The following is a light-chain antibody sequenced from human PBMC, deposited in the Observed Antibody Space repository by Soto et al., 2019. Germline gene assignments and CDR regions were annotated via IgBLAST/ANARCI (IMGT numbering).Light chain of an antibody. V-gene: IGKV3-11*01. CDR2: DAS. CDR1: QSVRSY. Sequence: IVLTQSPATLSLSPWERATLSCRASQSVRSYLAWYQHKHGQAPRLLIYDASNRATGIPARFSGSGSGTDFTLTISSLEPEDFAVYYCQQRSNWPLTFGGGTKVDIK. J-gene: IGKJ4*01. CDR3: QQRSNWPLT.